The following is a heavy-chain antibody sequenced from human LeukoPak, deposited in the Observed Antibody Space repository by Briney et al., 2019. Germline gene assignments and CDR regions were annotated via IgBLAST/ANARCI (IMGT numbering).Heavy chain of an antibody. CDR3: ARDAEYYDFWSGYYVWFDP. CDR2: INPNSGGT. V-gene: IGHV1-2*06. J-gene: IGHJ5*02. D-gene: IGHD3-3*01. Sequence: ASVKVSCKASGYTFTGYYMHWVRQAPGQGLEWMGRINPNSGGTNYGQKFQGRVTMTRDTSISTAYMELSRLRSDDTAVYYCARDAEYYDFWSGYYVWFDPWGQGTLVTVSS. CDR1: GYTFTGYY.